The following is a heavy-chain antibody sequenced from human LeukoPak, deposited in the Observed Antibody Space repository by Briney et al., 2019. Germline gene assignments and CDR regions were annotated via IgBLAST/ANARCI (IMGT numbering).Heavy chain of an antibody. CDR2: LFSGGTT. J-gene: IGHJ4*02. V-gene: IGHV3-66*01. CDR1: GFSVSGNY. D-gene: IGHD6-25*01. Sequence: GGSLRLSCAASGFSVSGNYMSWVRQAPGKGPEGVAVLFSGGTTDYAASVKGRFTVSRDNSKNTLFLQMNSLRVVDTAVYYCFSDSLQRPAPHWGQGTLVTVSS. CDR3: FSDSLQRPAPH.